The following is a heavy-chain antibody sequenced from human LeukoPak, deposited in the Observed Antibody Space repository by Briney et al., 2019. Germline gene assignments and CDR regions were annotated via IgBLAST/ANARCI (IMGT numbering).Heavy chain of an antibody. V-gene: IGHV1-69*06. CDR1: GGSFRGYA. CDR2: IMPVLDTG. Sequence: SVKVSCKASGGSFRGYAFAWVRQAPGQGLEWMGGIMPVLDTGSYAQGFQGRVTITADRSTSTAYMELRSLRPKDTALYYCAARDNGNDLLSYHAMDVWGNGTTVTVSS. J-gene: IGHJ6*04. CDR3: AARDNGNDLLSYHAMDV. D-gene: IGHD1-1*01.